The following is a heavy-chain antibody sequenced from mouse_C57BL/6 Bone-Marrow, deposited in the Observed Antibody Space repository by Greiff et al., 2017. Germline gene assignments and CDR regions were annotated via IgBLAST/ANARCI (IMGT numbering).Heavy chain of an antibody. D-gene: IGHD2-3*01. V-gene: IGHV14-4*01. CDR3: TTGEWLLRPSYWYFDV. CDR2: IDPENGDT. J-gene: IGHJ1*03. Sequence: EVQGVESGAELVRPGASVKLSCTASGFNIKDDYMHWVKQRPEQGLEWIGWIDPENGDTEYASKFQGKATITADTSSNTAYLQLSSLTSEDTAVYYCTTGEWLLRPSYWYFDVWGTGTTVTVSS. CDR1: GFNIKDDY.